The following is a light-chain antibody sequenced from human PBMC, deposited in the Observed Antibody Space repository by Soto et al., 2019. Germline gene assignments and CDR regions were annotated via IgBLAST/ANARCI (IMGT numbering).Light chain of an antibody. J-gene: IGKJ1*01. Sequence: EIVMTQTPLSSPVTLGQPASISCRSSQSLVDSAGNTHLSWLQQRPGQPPRLLIFTVSTRFSGVPDRFRGSGAGTDFTLQISRVEPEDVGLYYCMQTAQFPRTFGQGTKVEIK. CDR2: TVS. V-gene: IGKV2-24*01. CDR3: MQTAQFPRT. CDR1: QSLVDSAGNTH.